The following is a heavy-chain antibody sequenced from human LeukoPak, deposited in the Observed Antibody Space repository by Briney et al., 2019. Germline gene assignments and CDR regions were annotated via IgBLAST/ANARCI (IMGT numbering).Heavy chain of an antibody. CDR2: ISAYNGNT. J-gene: IGHJ6*02. D-gene: IGHD6-13*01. CDR3: ARDSSSGWYYYGMDV. V-gene: IGHV1-18*01. Sequence: GASVKVSCKASGYTFTSYGISSVRQAPGQGREWIGWISAYNGNTNYAQKLQGRVTMTTDTSTSTAYMELRSLRSDDTAVYYCARDSSSGWYYYGMDVWGQGTTVTVSS. CDR1: GYTFTSYG.